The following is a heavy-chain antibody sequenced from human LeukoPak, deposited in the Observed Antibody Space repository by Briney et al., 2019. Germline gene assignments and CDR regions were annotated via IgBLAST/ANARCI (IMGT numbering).Heavy chain of an antibody. CDR2: IYYSGST. V-gene: IGHV4-39*07. D-gene: IGHD1-26*01. Sequence: SETLSLTCTVSGGSISSSSYYWGWLRQPPGKGLEWIGSIYYSGSTYYNPSLKSRVTISVDTSKNQFSLKLSSVTAADTAVYYCARGTAIVGATHLDYWGQGTLVTVSS. J-gene: IGHJ4*02. CDR1: GGSISSSSYY. CDR3: ARGTAIVGATHLDY.